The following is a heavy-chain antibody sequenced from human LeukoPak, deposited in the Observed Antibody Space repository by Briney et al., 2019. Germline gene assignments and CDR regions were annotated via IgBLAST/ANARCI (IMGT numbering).Heavy chain of an antibody. Sequence: PSQTLSLTCTVSGGSISSGGYSWSWIRQHPGKGLEWIGYIYYSGSTYYNPSLKSRVTISVDTSKNQFSLKLSSVTAADTAVYYCASPYYDSSGYYTDYWGQGTLVTVSS. J-gene: IGHJ4*02. CDR1: GGSISSGGYS. CDR3: ASPYYDSSGYYTDY. V-gene: IGHV4-31*03. CDR2: IYYSGST. D-gene: IGHD3-22*01.